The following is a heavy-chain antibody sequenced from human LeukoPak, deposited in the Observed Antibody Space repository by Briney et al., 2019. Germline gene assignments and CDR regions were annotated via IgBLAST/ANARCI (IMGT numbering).Heavy chain of an antibody. CDR2: IIPIFGTA. Sequence: SVKVSRRASGGTFSSYAISWVRQAPGQGLEWMGGIIPIFGTANYAQKFQGRVTITTDESTSTAYMELSSLRSEDTAVYYCASSIATGDIFDYWGQGTLVTVSS. CDR3: ASSIATGDIFDY. CDR1: GGTFSSYA. J-gene: IGHJ4*02. V-gene: IGHV1-69*05. D-gene: IGHD7-27*01.